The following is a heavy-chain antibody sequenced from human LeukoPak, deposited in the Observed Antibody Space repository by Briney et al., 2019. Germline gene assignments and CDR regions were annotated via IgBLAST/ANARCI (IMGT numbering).Heavy chain of an antibody. CDR1: GFPFSSHS. D-gene: IGHD2-21*01. J-gene: IGHJ5*02. CDR2: LSGSGECT. V-gene: IGHV3-23*01. CDR3: AKRSDCGGDCYGRDWFDP. Sequence: LAGGSLRLFCAASGFPFSSHSMSWVRQAPGKGLEWGSALSGSGECTYYADSVKSQFTISRDNSKNTLYLEMNSLRAEDTAVYYCAKRSDCGGDCYGRDWFDPWGQGTLVTVSS.